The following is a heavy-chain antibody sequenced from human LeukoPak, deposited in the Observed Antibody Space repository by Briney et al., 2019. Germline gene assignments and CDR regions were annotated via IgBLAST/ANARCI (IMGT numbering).Heavy chain of an antibody. V-gene: IGHV4-34*01. D-gene: IGHD5-18*01. Sequence: PSETLSLTRAVYGGSFSGYYWSWIRQPPGKGLEWIGEINHSGSTNYNPSLKSRVTISVDTSKNQFSLKLSSVTAADTAVYYCARYTAMVNDAFDIWGQGTMVTVSS. J-gene: IGHJ3*02. CDR3: ARYTAMVNDAFDI. CDR1: GGSFSGYY. CDR2: INHSGST.